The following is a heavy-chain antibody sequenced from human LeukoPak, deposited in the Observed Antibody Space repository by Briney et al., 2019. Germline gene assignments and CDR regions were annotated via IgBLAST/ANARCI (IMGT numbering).Heavy chain of an antibody. CDR3: ARHIAEMATISA. J-gene: IGHJ5*02. Sequence: SETLSLTCAVYGGSFSGYYWSWIRQPPGKGLEWIGSIYYSGSTYYNPSLKSRVTISVDTSKNQFSLKLSSVTAADTAVYYCARHIAEMATISAWGQGTLVTVSS. D-gene: IGHD5-24*01. V-gene: IGHV4-34*01. CDR2: IYYSGST. CDR1: GGSFSGYY.